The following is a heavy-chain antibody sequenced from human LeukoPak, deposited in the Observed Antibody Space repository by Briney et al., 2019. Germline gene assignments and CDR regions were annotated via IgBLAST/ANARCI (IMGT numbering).Heavy chain of an antibody. J-gene: IGHJ4*02. D-gene: IGHD3-10*01. CDR2: ISAYNGNT. V-gene: IGHV1-18*01. CDR3: ARDTRFGSGSYYRTLGY. Sequence: ASVKVSCKASGYTFTSYGISWVRQAPGQGLEWMGWISAYNGNTNYAQKLQGRVTMTIDTSTSTAYMELRSLRSDDTAVYYCARDTRFGSGSYYRTLGYWGQGTLVTVSS. CDR1: GYTFTSYG.